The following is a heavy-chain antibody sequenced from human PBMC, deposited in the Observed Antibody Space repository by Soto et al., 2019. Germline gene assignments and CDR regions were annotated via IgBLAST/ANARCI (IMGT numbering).Heavy chain of an antibody. CDR1: GFTFSDHY. Sequence: PGGSLRLSCAASGFTFSDHYMDWVRQAPGKGLEWVGRTRNKANSYNTEYAASVKGRFTISRDDSKNSLYLQMNSLKTEDTAVYYCASSLGYSLSGGCLHYYFDYWGQGTLVTVSS. CDR3: ASSLGYSLSGGCLHYYFDY. J-gene: IGHJ4*02. V-gene: IGHV3-72*01. CDR2: TRNKANSYNT. D-gene: IGHD5-12*01.